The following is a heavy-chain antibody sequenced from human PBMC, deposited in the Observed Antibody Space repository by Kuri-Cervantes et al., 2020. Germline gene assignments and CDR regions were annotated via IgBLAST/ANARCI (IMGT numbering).Heavy chain of an antibody. CDR1: GYTFTSYY. D-gene: IGHD6-13*01. CDR3: ACGVAGGGMDV. V-gene: IGHV1-46*01. Sequence: ASVKVSCKASGYTFTSYYMHWVRQAPGQGLEWMGIINPSGGSTSYAQKFQGRVTMTRDTSIGTAYMELSRLRSDDTAGYYCACGVAGGGMDVWGQGTTVTVSS. CDR2: INPSGGST. J-gene: IGHJ6*02.